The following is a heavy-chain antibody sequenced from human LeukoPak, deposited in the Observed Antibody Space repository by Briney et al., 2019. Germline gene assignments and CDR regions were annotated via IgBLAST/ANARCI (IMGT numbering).Heavy chain of an antibody. D-gene: IGHD3-10*01. CDR3: AKDARAYYYYMDV. Sequence: SLRLSCAASGFTFDDYAMHWVRQAPGKGLEWVSGISWNSGSIGYADSVKGRFTISRDNAKNSLYLQMNSLRAEDVALYYCAKDARAYYYYMDVWGKGTTVTVSS. J-gene: IGHJ6*03. CDR1: GFTFDDYA. V-gene: IGHV3-9*03. CDR2: ISWNSGSI.